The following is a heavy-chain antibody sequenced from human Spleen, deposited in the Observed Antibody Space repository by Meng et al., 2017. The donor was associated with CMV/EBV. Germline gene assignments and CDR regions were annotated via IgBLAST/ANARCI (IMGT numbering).Heavy chain of an antibody. D-gene: IGHD6-19*01. V-gene: IGHV3-9*01. CDR2: ISWNSGSI. Sequence: GGSLRLSCAASGFTFDDYAMHWVRQAPGKGLEWVSGISWNSGSIGYADSVKGRFTISRDNARNSLYLEMNSLRAEDTAVYYCARGRSGWYALDYWGQGTLVTVSS. CDR3: ARGRSGWYALDY. CDR1: GFTFDDYA. J-gene: IGHJ4*02.